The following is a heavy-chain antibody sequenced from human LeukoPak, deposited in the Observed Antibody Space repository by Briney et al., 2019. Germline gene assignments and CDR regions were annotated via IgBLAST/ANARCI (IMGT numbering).Heavy chain of an antibody. J-gene: IGHJ3*02. V-gene: IGHV1-69*04. CDR2: IIPILGIA. CDR3: ARGLCGGGCYSTYAFDI. Sequence: SVKVSCKASGGTFSSYAISWVRQAPGQGLEWMGRIIPILGIANYAQKFQGRVTITADKSTSTAYMELSSLRSEDTAVYYCARGLCGGGCYSTYAFDIGGQGTMVTVSS. D-gene: IGHD2-15*01. CDR1: GGTFSSYA.